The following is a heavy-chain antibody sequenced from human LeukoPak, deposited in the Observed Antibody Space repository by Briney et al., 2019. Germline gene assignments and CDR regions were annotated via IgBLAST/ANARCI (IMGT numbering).Heavy chain of an antibody. J-gene: IGHJ4*02. D-gene: IGHD3-10*01. CDR2: ISGSGGST. Sequence: PGGSLRLSCAASGFTFSSYAMSWVRQAPGKGLEWVSAISGSGGSTYYADSVKGRFTISRDNSKNTLYLQMNSLRAEDTAVYYCATITMVRGVIISHFDCWGQGILVTVSS. V-gene: IGHV3-23*01. CDR3: ATITMVRGVIISHFDC. CDR1: GFTFSSYA.